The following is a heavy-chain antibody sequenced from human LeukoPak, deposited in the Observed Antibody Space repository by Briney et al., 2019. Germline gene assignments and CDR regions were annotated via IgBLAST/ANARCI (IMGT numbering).Heavy chain of an antibody. Sequence: GGSLRLSCAASGFTFSSYAMSWVRQAPGKGLEWVSAISGSGGSTYYADSVKGRFTISRDNSKNTLYLQMNSLRAEDTAVYYCAKDPFPAYCGGDCHPAKIIDYWGQGTLVTVSS. CDR3: AKDPFPAYCGGDCHPAKIIDY. CDR1: GFTFSSYA. CDR2: ISGSGGST. V-gene: IGHV3-23*01. J-gene: IGHJ4*02. D-gene: IGHD2-21*02.